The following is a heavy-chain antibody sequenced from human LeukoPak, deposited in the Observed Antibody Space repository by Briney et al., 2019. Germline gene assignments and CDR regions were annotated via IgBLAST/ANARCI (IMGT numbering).Heavy chain of an antibody. Sequence: PGGSLRLSCAASGFTFSSYAMHWVRQAPGKGLEYVSAISSNGGSTYYANSVKGRFTISRDNSKNTLYLQMGSLRAEDMVVYYCAREREGHCSSTSCYTGPFGYWGQGTLVTVSS. J-gene: IGHJ4*02. CDR2: ISSNGGST. V-gene: IGHV3-64*01. D-gene: IGHD2-2*02. CDR1: GFTFSSYA. CDR3: AREREGHCSSTSCYTGPFGY.